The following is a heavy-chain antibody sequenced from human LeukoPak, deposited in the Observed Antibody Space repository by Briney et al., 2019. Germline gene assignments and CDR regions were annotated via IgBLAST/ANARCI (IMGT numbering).Heavy chain of an antibody. CDR2: IYSSGST. D-gene: IGHD5-18*01. CDR1: GGSISSYY. J-gene: IGHJ5*02. CDR3: ARSAWIQLWTNWFDP. Sequence: SETLSLTCTVSGGSISSYYWSWIRQPAGKGLEWIGRIYSSGSTNYNPSLKSRVTMSVDTSKNQFSLKLSSVTAADTAVYYCARSAWIQLWTNWFDPWGQGTLVTVSS. V-gene: IGHV4-4*07.